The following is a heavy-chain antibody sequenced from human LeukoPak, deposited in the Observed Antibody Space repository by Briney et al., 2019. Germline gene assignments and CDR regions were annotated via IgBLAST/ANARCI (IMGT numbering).Heavy chain of an antibody. CDR3: ARHEIVVVTIYYFDY. Sequence: SETLSLTCTVSGGSISSSSYYWGWIRQPPGKGLEWIGSIYYSGSTYHNPSLKSRVTISVDTSKNQFSLKLSSVTAADTAVYYCARHEIVVVTIYYFDYWGQGTLVTVSS. D-gene: IGHD3-22*01. CDR2: IYYSGST. J-gene: IGHJ4*02. V-gene: IGHV4-39*01. CDR1: GGSISSSSYY.